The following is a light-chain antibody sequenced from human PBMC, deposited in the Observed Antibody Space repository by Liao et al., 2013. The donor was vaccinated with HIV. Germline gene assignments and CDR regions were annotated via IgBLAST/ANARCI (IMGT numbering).Light chain of an antibody. J-gene: IGLJ2*01. Sequence: SYELTQPPSVSVSPGQTASITCSGDKLGDKNASWYQQRPGQSPVLVIYQDTKRPSGIPERFSGSNSGNTATLTISGTQAMDEADYFCQAWDRSAAVVFGGGTKLTVL. CDR3: QAWDRSAAVV. CDR2: QDT. V-gene: IGLV3-1*01. CDR1: KLGDKN.